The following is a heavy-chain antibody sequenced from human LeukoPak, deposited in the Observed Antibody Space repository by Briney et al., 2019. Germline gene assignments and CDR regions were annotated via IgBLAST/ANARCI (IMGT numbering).Heavy chain of an antibody. CDR2: IYYSGST. CDR3: ARIAARRYSFWFDP. Sequence: SETLSLTCTVSGGSISSYYWSWIRQHPGKGLEWHGYIYYSGSTNYNPSLKSRVTISVDTSKNQCSLKLSSVTAADTAVYYCARIAARRYSFWFDPWGQGTLVTVSS. J-gene: IGHJ5*02. D-gene: IGHD6-6*01. CDR1: GGSISSYY. V-gene: IGHV4-59*01.